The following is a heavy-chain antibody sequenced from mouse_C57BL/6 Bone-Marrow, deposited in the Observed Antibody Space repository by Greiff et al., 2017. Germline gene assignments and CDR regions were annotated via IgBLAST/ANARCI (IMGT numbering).Heavy chain of an antibody. CDR2: IWSGGST. V-gene: IGHV2-2*01. CDR1: GFSLTSYG. Sequence: QVQLQQSGPGLVQPSQSLSITCTVSGFSLTSYGVHWVRQSPGKGLEWLGVIWSGGSTDYNAAFISRLSISKDNSKSQVFFKMNSLQADDTAIYYCASYYGNQDRCFDVWGTGTTVTVSS. D-gene: IGHD2-1*01. CDR3: ASYYGNQDRCFDV. J-gene: IGHJ1*03.